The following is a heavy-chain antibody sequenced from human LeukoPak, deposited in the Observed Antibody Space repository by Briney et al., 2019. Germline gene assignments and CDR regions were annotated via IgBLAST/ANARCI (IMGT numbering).Heavy chain of an antibody. CDR3: ARDGRYYGSGSYYTYYYYGMDV. J-gene: IGHJ6*02. CDR2: IYTSGST. CDR1: GGSISSYY. V-gene: IGHV4-4*07. Sequence: SETLSLTCTVSGGSISSYYWSWIRQPAGKGLEWIGRIYTSGSTNYNPSLKSRVTVSVDTSKDQFSLKLSSVTAADTAVYYCARDGRYYGSGSYYTYYYYGMDVWGQGTTVTVSS. D-gene: IGHD3-10*01.